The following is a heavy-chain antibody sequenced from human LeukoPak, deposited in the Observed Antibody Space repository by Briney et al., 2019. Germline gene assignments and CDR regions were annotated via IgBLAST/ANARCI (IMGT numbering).Heavy chain of an antibody. CDR2: IYPGDSDT. CDR1: GYSFTSYW. CDR3: ATQADYYDSSGYTPPFDI. J-gene: IGHJ3*02. Sequence: GESLTISCKGSGYSFTSYWIGWVRQMPGKGLEWMGIIYPGDSDTRYSPSFQGQVTISADKSISTAYLQWSSLKASDTAMYYCATQADYYDSSGYTPPFDIWGQGTMVTVSS. D-gene: IGHD3-22*01. V-gene: IGHV5-51*01.